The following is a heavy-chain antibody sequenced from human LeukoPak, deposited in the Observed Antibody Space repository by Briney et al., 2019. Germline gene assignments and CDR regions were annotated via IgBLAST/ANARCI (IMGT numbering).Heavy chain of an antibody. J-gene: IGHJ4*02. V-gene: IGHV1-2*06. D-gene: IGHD3-22*01. CDR1: GYTFTGYY. CDR2: INPNSGGT. CDR3: ASAAPSYDSSGYYYSLYRY. Sequence: EASVKVSCKASGYTFTGYYMHWVRQAPGQGLEWMGRINPNSGGTNYAQKFRGRVTMTRDTSISTAYMELSRLRSDDTAVYYCASAAPSYDSSGYYYSLYRYWGQGTLVTVSS.